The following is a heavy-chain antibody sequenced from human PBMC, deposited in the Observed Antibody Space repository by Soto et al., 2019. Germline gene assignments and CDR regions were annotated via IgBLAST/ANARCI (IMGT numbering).Heavy chain of an antibody. CDR2: IWYDGSNK. CDR3: ARDLKEYQLLFGWFDP. Sequence: QVQLVESGGGVVQPGRSLRLSCAASGFTFSSYGMHWVRQAPGKGLEWVAVIWYDGSNKYYADSVKGRFTISRDNSKNTLYLQMNSLRAEDTAVYYCARDLKEYQLLFGWFDPWGQGTLVTVSS. D-gene: IGHD2-2*01. J-gene: IGHJ5*02. CDR1: GFTFSSYG. V-gene: IGHV3-33*01.